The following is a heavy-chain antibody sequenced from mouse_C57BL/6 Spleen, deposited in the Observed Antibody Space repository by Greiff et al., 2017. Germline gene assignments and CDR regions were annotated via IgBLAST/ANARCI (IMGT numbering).Heavy chain of an antibody. CDR3: ARRNSLDV. CDR1: GYTFTDYN. CDR2: INPNNGGT. Sequence: EVQVVESGPELVKPGASVKIPCKASGYTFTDYNMDWVKQSHGKSLEWIGDINPNNGGTIYNQKFKGKATLTVDKSSSTAYMELRSLTSEDTAVYYCARRNSLDVWGTGTTVTVSS. V-gene: IGHV1-18*01. J-gene: IGHJ1*03.